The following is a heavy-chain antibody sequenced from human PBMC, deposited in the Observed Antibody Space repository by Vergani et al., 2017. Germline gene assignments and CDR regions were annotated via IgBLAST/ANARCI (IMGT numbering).Heavy chain of an antibody. J-gene: IGHJ4*02. CDR2: INPNSGGT. D-gene: IGHD3-10*01. V-gene: IGHV1-2*02. CDR3: ARDRSGPYGSGTLDY. Sequence: QVQLVQSGAEVKKPGASVKVSCKASGYTFTGYYMHWVRQAPGQGLEWMGWINPNSGGTNYAQKFQGRVTMTRDTCISTAYMELSRLRSDDTAVYYCARDRSGPYGSGTLDYWGQGTLVTVSS. CDR1: GYTFTGYY.